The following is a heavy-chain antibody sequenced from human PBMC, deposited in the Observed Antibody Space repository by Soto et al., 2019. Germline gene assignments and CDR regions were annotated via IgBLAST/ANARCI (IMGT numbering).Heavy chain of an antibody. Sequence: AGGSLRLSCAASGFTFSSYDMHWVRQATGKGLEWVSAIGTAGDTYYPGSVKGRFTTSRENAKNSLYLQMNSLRAEDTAVYYCARGRWVRGVPHYYGMDVWGQGTTVTVSS. J-gene: IGHJ6*02. V-gene: IGHV3-13*01. CDR3: ARGRWVRGVPHYYGMDV. D-gene: IGHD3-10*01. CDR2: IGTAGDT. CDR1: GFTFSSYD.